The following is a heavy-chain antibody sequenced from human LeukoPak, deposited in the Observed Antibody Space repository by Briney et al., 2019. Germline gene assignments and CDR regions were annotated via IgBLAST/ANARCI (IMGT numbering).Heavy chain of an antibody. D-gene: IGHD6-19*01. CDR3: ARARIAVAVYYYYYMDV. J-gene: IGHJ6*03. V-gene: IGHV3-7*01. Sequence: GGSLRLSCAASGFTFSSYWMSWVRQAPGKGLEWVANIKQDGSKKYYVDSVKGRFTISRDNAKNSLYLQMNSLRAEDTAVYYCARARIAVAVYYYYYMDVWGKGTTVTVSS. CDR2: IKQDGSKK. CDR1: GFTFSSYW.